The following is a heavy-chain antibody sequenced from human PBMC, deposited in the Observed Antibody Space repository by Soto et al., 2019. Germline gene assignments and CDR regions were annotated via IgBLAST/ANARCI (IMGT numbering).Heavy chain of an antibody. J-gene: IGHJ6*02. CDR1: GYTFTSYY. Sequence: ASVKVSCKASGYTFTSYYMRWVRQAPGQGLEWMGIISPSGGSTSYAQKFQGRVTMTRDTSTSTVYMELSSLRSEDTAVYYCARDQGITTFGVYSMYYYGMDVWGQGTTVTVSS. CDR2: ISPSGGST. D-gene: IGHD3-3*01. CDR3: ARDQGITTFGVYSMYYYGMDV. V-gene: IGHV1-46*01.